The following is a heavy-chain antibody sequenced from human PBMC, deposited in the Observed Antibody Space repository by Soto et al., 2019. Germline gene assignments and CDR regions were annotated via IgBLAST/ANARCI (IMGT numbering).Heavy chain of an antibody. J-gene: IGHJ6*02. D-gene: IGHD6-13*01. Sequence: PGGSLRLSCAASGFTFSSYWMSWVRQAPGKGLEWVANINQDGSEKYYVDSVKGRFTISRDNAKNSLYLQMNSLRAEDTAVYYCARDGIAAFYYYYYGMDVWGQGTTVTVSS. CDR1: GFTFSSYW. CDR2: INQDGSEK. CDR3: ARDGIAAFYYYYYGMDV. V-gene: IGHV3-7*03.